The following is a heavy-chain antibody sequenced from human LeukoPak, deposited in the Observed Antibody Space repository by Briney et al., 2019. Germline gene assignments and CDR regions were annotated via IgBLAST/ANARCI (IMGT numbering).Heavy chain of an antibody. CDR1: GGSFSGYD. CDR2: IYYSGTT. CDR3: ARGRGGGGSSNNWFDP. J-gene: IGHJ5*02. D-gene: IGHD2-15*01. Sequence: SETLSLTCAVYGGSFSGYDWSWIRQPPGKGLEWIGYIYYSGTTNYNPSLKSRVTISVDTSKNQFSLNLISVTAADTAVYFCARGRGGGGSSNNWFDPWGQGTLVTVSS. V-gene: IGHV4-34*11.